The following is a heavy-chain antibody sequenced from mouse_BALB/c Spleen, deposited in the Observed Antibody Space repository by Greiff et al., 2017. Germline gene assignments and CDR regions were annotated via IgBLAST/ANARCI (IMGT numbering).Heavy chain of an antibody. D-gene: IGHD2-2*01. V-gene: IGHV2-9*02. J-gene: IGHJ2*01. CDR3: ARDGYDAGYYFDY. CDR2: IWAGGST. Sequence: VKLVESGPGLVAPSQSLSITCTVSGFSLTSYGVHWVRQPPGKGLEWLGVIWAGGSTNYNSALMSRLSISKDNSKSQVFLKMNSLQTDDTAMYYCARDGYDAGYYFDYWGQGTTLTVSS. CDR1: GFSLTSYG.